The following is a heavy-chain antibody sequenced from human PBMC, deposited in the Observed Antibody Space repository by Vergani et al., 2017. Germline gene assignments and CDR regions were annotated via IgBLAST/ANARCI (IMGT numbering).Heavy chain of an antibody. CDR2: INHSGST. Sequence: QVQLQQWGAGLLKPSETLSLTCAVYGGSFRGYYWSWIRQPPGKGLEWIGEINHSGSTNYNPSLKSRVTISVDTSKNQFSLKLSSVTAADTAVYYCARGRYSSSWYAYFQHWGQGTLVTVSS. V-gene: IGHV4-34*01. D-gene: IGHD6-13*01. CDR1: GGSFRGYY. J-gene: IGHJ1*01. CDR3: ARGRYSSSWYAYFQH.